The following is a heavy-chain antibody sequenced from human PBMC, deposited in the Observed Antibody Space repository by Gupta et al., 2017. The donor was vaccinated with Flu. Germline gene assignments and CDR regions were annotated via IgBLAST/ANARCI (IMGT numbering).Heavy chain of an antibody. V-gene: IGHV1-69*08. CDR2: IIPILGIA. CDR1: GGTFSSYT. D-gene: IGHD3-22*01. Sequence: QVQLVQSGAEVKKPGSSVKVSCKASGGTFSSYTISWVRQAPGQGLEWMGRIIPILGIANYAQKFQARFTITADKATSTAYMELSSLRSEDTAVYYCARDQGPYYYDSSGYNGGFDYWGQGTRGTVS. CDR3: ARDQGPYYYDSSGYNGGFDY. J-gene: IGHJ4*02.